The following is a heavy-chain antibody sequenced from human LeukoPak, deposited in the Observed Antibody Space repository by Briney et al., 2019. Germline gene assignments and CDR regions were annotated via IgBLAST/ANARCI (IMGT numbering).Heavy chain of an antibody. Sequence: RSGGSLRLSCAASGSTFDDYGMSWVRQAPGKGLEWVSGTNWNAGSTGYADSVKGRFTISRDNAKKSLYLQMNSLRAEDTALYYCARELTTGIGYYYMDVWGKGTTVTVSS. CDR3: ARELTTGIGYYYMDV. D-gene: IGHD2-21*02. CDR2: TNWNAGST. CDR1: GSTFDDYG. V-gene: IGHV3-20*04. J-gene: IGHJ6*03.